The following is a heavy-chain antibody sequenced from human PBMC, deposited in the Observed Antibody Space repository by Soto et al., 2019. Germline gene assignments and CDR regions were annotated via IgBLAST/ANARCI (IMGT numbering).Heavy chain of an antibody. CDR2: INHSGST. V-gene: IGHV4-34*01. Sequence: QVQLQQWGAGLLKPSETLSLTCAVYGGSFSGYYWSWIRQPPGKGLEWIGEINHSGSTNYNPSLKSRVTISVGTSKNQFSLKLNSVTAADTAVYYCARAPFYGSGSYSYWGQGTLVTVSS. J-gene: IGHJ4*02. D-gene: IGHD3-10*01. CDR1: GGSFSGYY. CDR3: ARAPFYGSGSYSY.